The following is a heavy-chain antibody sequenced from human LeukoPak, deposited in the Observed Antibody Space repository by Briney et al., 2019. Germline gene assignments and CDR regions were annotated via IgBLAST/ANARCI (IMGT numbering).Heavy chain of an antibody. D-gene: IGHD1-1*01. Sequence: ASVKVSCKASGYTFTSYDINWVRQATGQGLEWMGWMNANSGNTGYAQKFQGRVTVTRNTSISTAYMELSSLRSEDTAVYYCARRSWNDYFDPWGQGTLVTVSS. V-gene: IGHV1-8*01. CDR1: GYTFTSYD. CDR2: MNANSGNT. J-gene: IGHJ5*02. CDR3: ARRSWNDYFDP.